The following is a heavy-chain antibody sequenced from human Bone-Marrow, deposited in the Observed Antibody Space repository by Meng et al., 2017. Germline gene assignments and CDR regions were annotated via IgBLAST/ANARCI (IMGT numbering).Heavy chain of an antibody. CDR3: TRVIAVGASPGFDP. CDR2: ISAYNGNT. D-gene: IGHD1-26*01. CDR1: GYTFPSNG. Sequence: KRLGAAVKVSCKACGYTFPSNGLGWVRQAPGQGLEWMGWISAYNGNTNYAQKLQGRVTMTTDTSTSTAYMELRSLRSDDTAVYYCTRVIAVGASPGFDPWGQGTLVTVSS. J-gene: IGHJ5*02. V-gene: IGHV1-18*01.